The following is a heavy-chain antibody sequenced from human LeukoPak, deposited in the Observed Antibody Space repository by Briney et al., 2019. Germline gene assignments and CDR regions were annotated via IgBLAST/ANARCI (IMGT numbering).Heavy chain of an antibody. Sequence: ASVQVSCKASGYTFTGYYMHWVRQAPGQGLEWMGWINPNSGGTNYAQKFQGRVTITRDTSISTAYLELSRLRSDDKAVYYCAREGRYSSSTRDFAYWGQGTLVTV. CDR1: GYTFTGYY. CDR2: INPNSGGT. J-gene: IGHJ4*02. V-gene: IGHV1-2*02. CDR3: AREGRYSSSTRDFAY. D-gene: IGHD6-6*01.